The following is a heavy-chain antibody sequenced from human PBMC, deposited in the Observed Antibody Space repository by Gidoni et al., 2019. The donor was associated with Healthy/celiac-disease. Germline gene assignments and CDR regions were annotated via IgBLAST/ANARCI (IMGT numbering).Heavy chain of an antibody. Sequence: QLQLQESGPGLVKPSETLSLTCTVSGGSISRSSYYWGWIRQHPGKGLEWIGSIYYSGSTYYNPSLKSRVTISVDTSKNQFSLKLSSVTAADTAVYYCASLKYYYDSSGYHLDYWGQGTLVTVSS. CDR2: IYYSGST. J-gene: IGHJ4*02. CDR3: ASLKYYYDSSGYHLDY. D-gene: IGHD3-22*01. V-gene: IGHV4-39*01. CDR1: GGSISRSSYY.